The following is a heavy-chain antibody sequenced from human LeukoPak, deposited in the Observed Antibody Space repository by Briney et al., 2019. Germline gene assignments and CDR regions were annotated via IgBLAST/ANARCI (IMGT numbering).Heavy chain of an antibody. Sequence: PSETLTLTCTVSGGSISSYYWSWIRQPPGQGLVYIGYIFYTGSTNYNPSLKSRVTMSIDTSRNQLSMKLSSVTAADTAVYYCARLDNGSSCWYSSRFDPWGQGTLVTVSS. CDR2: IFYTGST. J-gene: IGHJ5*02. D-gene: IGHD6-19*01. CDR3: ARLDNGSSCWYSSRFDP. CDR1: GGSISSYY. V-gene: IGHV4-59*01.